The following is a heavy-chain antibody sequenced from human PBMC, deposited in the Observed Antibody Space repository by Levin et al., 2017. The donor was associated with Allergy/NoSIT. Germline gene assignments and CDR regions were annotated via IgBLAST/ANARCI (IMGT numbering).Heavy chain of an antibody. V-gene: IGHV4-30-2*06. CDR3: ARQGYCRGATCSGVGWFDP. J-gene: IGHJ5*02. Sequence: SQTLSLTCAVSGGSIHSATYSWSWIRQSPGKGLEWIGYSYHDGNTYYNPSLKSRVTISVDRSKNQFSLKLSSVTAADTAVYYCARQGYCRGATCSGVGWFDPWGQGTLVTVSS. CDR1: GGSIHSATYS. CDR2: SYHDGNT. D-gene: IGHD2-15*01.